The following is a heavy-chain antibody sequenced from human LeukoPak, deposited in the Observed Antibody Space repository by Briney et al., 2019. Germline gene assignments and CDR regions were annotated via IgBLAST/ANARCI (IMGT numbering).Heavy chain of an antibody. J-gene: IGHJ4*02. V-gene: IGHV4-4*02. CDR3: ARDYYGSGAFDY. CDR2: IYYSGST. Sequence: SETLSLTCAVSGGSISSSNWWSWIRQPPGKGLEWIGYIYYSGSTNYNPSLKSRVTISVDTSKNQFSLKLSSVTAADTAVYYCARDYYGSGAFDYWGQGTLVTVSS. D-gene: IGHD3-10*01. CDR1: GGSISSSNW.